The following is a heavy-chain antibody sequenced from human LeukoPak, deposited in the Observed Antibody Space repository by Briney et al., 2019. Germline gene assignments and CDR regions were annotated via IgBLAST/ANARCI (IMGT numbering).Heavy chain of an antibody. D-gene: IGHD6-19*01. CDR1: GFTFDDYA. Sequence: GGSLRLSCAASGFTFDDYAMHWVRQAPGKGLEWVSGISWNSGSIGYADSVKGRFTISRDNAKNSLYLQMNSLRAEDTALYYCAKDSRSSGWRFDYWGQGTLVTVSS. J-gene: IGHJ4*02. V-gene: IGHV3-9*01. CDR2: ISWNSGSI. CDR3: AKDSRSSGWRFDY.